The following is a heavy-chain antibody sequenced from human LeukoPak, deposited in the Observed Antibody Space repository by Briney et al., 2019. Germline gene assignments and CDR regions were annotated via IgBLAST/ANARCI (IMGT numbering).Heavy chain of an antibody. CDR1: GFTFSSYA. Sequence: PGGSLRLSCAASGFTFSSYAMHWVRQAPGKGLEWVAVISYDGSNKYYADTVKGRFTISRDNSKTTLYLQMNSLRAEDTAVYYCARDRPLYYYDSSGYYPDAFDIWGQGTMVTVSS. V-gene: IGHV3-30-3*01. CDR3: ARDRPLYYYDSSGYYPDAFDI. J-gene: IGHJ3*02. CDR2: ISYDGSNK. D-gene: IGHD3-22*01.